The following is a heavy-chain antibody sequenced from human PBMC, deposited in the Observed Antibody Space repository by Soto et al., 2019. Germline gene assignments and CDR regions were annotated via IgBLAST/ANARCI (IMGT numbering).Heavy chain of an antibody. J-gene: IGHJ6*02. D-gene: IGHD5-12*01. CDR2: IIPLFGTA. CDR3: ARDRDSGYVIKLLYFYTMAV. V-gene: IGHV1-69*12. Sequence: QVQLVQSGAEVKKPGSSVKVSCKASGGTFSSYAISWVRQAPGQGLEWMGGIIPLFGTANYAQKFQGRVTITADESTSAADMERGSLRSEDTAVYYCARDRDSGYVIKLLYFYTMAVWGQGTTVTVSS. CDR1: GGTFSSYA.